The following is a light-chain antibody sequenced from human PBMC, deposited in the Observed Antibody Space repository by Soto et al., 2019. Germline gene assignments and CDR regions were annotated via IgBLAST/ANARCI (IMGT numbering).Light chain of an antibody. CDR2: STN. Sequence: QTVVTQGPSFSVSPGGTVTLTCGLSSGSVSTSYYPNWFQQTSGQAPRTLIYSTNARSSGVPDRFSGSILGNKAALTITGAQADDESDYYCVLYMGGGISVFGGGTKLTVL. V-gene: IGLV8-61*01. CDR1: SGSVSTSYY. J-gene: IGLJ2*01. CDR3: VLYMGGGISV.